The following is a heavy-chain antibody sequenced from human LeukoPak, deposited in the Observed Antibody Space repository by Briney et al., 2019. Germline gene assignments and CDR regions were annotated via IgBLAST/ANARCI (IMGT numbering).Heavy chain of an antibody. CDR3: ARQGDYVWGSYPPNNWFDP. V-gene: IGHV4-59*08. CDR2: IYYSGST. CDR1: GGSISSYY. Sequence: SETLSPTCTVSGGSISSYYWSWIRQPPGKGLEWVGYIYYSGSTNYNPSLKSRVTISVDTSKNRFSLKLSSVTAADTAVYYCARQGDYVWGSYPPNNWFDPWGQGTLVTVSS. J-gene: IGHJ5*02. D-gene: IGHD3-16*02.